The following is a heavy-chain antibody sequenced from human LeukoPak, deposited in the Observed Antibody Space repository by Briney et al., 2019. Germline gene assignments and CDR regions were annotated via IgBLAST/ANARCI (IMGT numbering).Heavy chain of an antibody. CDR3: ARHISPNGQLGIFDY. CDR2: INRSGST. D-gene: IGHD6-13*01. J-gene: IGHJ4*02. V-gene: IGHV4-34*01. CDR1: GGSFSGYY. Sequence: SETLSLTCAVYGGSFSGYYWTWIRQPPGKGLEWIGEINRSGSTNYNPPLTSRVTISVDTSKNQFSLKLSSVTAADTAVYYCARHISPNGQLGIFDYWGQGTLVTVSS.